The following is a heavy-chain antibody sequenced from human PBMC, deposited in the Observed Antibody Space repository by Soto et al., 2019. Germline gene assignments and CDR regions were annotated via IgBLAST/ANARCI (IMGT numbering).Heavy chain of an antibody. CDR1: GLTFEDYA. Sequence: EVQLVESGGGLVQPGRSLRLSCAAPGLTFEDYAMHWVRQAPGKGLEWVSGISWNSGSIGYADSVKGRFTISRDNAKNSLYLQMNSLRAEDTALYYCAKDRGLVLSFYFDYWGQGTLVTVSS. CDR3: AKDRGLVLSFYFDY. D-gene: IGHD6-19*01. J-gene: IGHJ4*02. CDR2: ISWNSGSI. V-gene: IGHV3-9*01.